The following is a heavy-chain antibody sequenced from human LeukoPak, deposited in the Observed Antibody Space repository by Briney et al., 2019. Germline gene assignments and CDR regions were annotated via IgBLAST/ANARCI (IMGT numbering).Heavy chain of an antibody. V-gene: IGHV1-18*01. D-gene: IGHD3-3*01. CDR2: ISTYNGNT. CDR3: ARSQDFWSGSSPDY. CDR1: GYTFSNYG. Sequence: ASVKVSCKASGYTFSNYGIIWVRQAPGQGLEWMGWISTYNGNTNYIQKLRGRVTMTRDTSTSTVYMELSSLRSEDTAVYYCARSQDFWSGSSPDYWGQGTLVTVSS. J-gene: IGHJ4*02.